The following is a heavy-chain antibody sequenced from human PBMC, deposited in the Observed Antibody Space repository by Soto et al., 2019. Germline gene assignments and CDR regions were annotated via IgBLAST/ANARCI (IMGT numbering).Heavy chain of an antibody. D-gene: IGHD2-8*01. Sequence: GGSLRLSCATSGFTFSTYAMHWVRQAPGKGLEYVSAISSDGRSTYYANSVKGRFTISRDNSKNTLYLQMDSLRAEDMAVYYCARDRCTNGVCYAPSDYWGQGTLVTVSS. CDR3: ARDRCTNGVCYAPSDY. V-gene: IGHV3-64*01. CDR1: GFTFSTYA. CDR2: ISSDGRST. J-gene: IGHJ4*02.